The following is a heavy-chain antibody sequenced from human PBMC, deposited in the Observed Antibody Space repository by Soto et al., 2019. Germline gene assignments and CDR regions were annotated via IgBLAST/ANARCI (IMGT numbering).Heavy chain of an antibody. Sequence: GGSLRLSCAASGFTFSSYSMNWVRQAPGKGLEWVSYISSSSSTIYYADSVKGRFTISRDNAKNPLYLQMSSLRDEDTAVYYCAREGDMVVVVPPLEYYYYGMDGWRQGTTVTVS. CDR1: GFTFSSYS. CDR3: AREGDMVVVVPPLEYYYYGMDG. J-gene: IGHJ6*02. V-gene: IGHV3-48*02. CDR2: ISSSSSTI. D-gene: IGHD2-15*01.